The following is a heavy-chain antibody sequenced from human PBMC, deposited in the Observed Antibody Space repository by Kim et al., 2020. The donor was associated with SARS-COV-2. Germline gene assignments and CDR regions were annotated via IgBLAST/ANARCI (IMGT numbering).Heavy chain of an antibody. CDR3: AREHTGWFDP. V-gene: IGHV4-34*09. J-gene: IGHJ5*02. CDR2: T. Sequence: TNYTPTIRSRITITVDTYKSQCSLKLSSVTAAATAVYYCAREHTGWFDPWGQGTLVTVSS.